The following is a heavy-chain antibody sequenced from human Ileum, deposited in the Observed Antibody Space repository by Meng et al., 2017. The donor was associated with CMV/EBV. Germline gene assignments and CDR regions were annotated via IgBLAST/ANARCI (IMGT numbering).Heavy chain of an antibody. D-gene: IGHD2-8*02. J-gene: IGHJ5*02. CDR3: ARGLCTGGECPLDP. Sequence: ASVKVSCKASGYTLTSYYIHWVRQAPGQGLEWVGTIIPSNSDTSHAQKFQGRVTMIRDTSTSTVHMELSSLRSEDTATYYCARGLCTGGECPLDPWGQGTLVTVSS. CDR1: GYTLTSYY. CDR2: IIPSNSDT. V-gene: IGHV1-46*01.